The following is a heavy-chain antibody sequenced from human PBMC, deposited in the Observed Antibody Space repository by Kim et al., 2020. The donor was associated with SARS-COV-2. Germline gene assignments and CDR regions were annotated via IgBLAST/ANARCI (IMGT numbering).Heavy chain of an antibody. J-gene: IGHJ6*02. D-gene: IGHD3-10*01. CDR3: ARDLQAFGDYYYYYGMDV. CDR2: ISSSSSYI. CDR1: GFTFSSYS. Sequence: GGSLRLSCAASGFTFSSYSMNWVRQAPGKGLEWVSSISSSSSYIYYADSVKGRFTISRDNAKNSLYLQMNSLRDEDTAVYYCARDLQAFGDYYYYYGMDVWGQGTTVTVSS. V-gene: IGHV3-21*01.